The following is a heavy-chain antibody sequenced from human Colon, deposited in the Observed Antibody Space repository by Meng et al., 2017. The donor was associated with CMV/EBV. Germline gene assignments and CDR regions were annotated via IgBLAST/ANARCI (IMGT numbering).Heavy chain of an antibody. CDR1: GGSISSGDYY. J-gene: IGHJ4*02. CDR2: IYYSGST. D-gene: IGHD1-26*01. Sequence: GGSISSGDYYWSWIRQPPGKGLEWIGYIYYSGSTYYNPSLKSRVTISVDTSKNQFSLKLSSVTAADTAVYYCAREVAGWELYYFDYWGQGTLVTVSS. CDR3: AREVAGWELYYFDY. V-gene: IGHV4-30-4*08.